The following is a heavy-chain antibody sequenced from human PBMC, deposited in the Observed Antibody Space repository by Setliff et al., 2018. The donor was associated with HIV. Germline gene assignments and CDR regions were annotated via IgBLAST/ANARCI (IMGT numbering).Heavy chain of an antibody. CDR3: ARGGYYYASSGYYPYYFDH. Sequence: SETLSLTCTVSGGSISSSSYYWGWIRQPPGKGLEWIGSIYYSGSTYYNPSLKSRVTISVDTSKNQFSLKLTSVTAADTAVYYCARGGYYYASSGYYPYYFDHWGQGILVTVSS. J-gene: IGHJ4*02. D-gene: IGHD3-22*01. CDR1: GGSISSSSYY. CDR2: IYYSGST. V-gene: IGHV4-39*07.